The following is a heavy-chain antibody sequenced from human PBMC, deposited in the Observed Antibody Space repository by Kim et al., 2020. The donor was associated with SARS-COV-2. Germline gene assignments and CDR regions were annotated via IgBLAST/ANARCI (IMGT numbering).Heavy chain of an antibody. J-gene: IGHJ4*02. CDR3: ARCKRWFGELLYVFDY. V-gene: IGHV4-39*07. D-gene: IGHD3-10*01. CDR2: IYYSGST. CDR1: GGSISSNSYY. Sequence: SETLSLTCTVSGGSISSNSYYWGWIRQPPGKGLEWIGSIYYSGSTYYNPSLKSRVTISVDTSKNQFSLKLSSVTAADTAVYYCARCKRWFGELLYVFDYWGQGTLVTVSS.